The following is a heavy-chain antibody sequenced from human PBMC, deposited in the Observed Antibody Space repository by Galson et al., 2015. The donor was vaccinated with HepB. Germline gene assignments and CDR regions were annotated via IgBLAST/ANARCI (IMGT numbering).Heavy chain of an antibody. CDR3: ATRSGASGWYSYFQH. CDR1: GYTFSSYA. J-gene: IGHJ1*01. V-gene: IGHV3-23*01. CDR2: MSDNGDNT. Sequence: SLRLSCAASGYTFSSYAIMWVRQAPGKGLEWVSGMSDNGDNTFYADSVKGRFTISRDISKNTVYLQMNSLRVEDTAVYYCATRSGASGWYSYFQHWGQGTLVTVSS. D-gene: IGHD6-19*01.